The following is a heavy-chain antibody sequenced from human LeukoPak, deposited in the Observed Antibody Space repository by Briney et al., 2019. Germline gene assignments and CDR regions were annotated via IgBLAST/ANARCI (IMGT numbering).Heavy chain of an antibody. J-gene: IGHJ4*02. Sequence: GGSLRLSCAASGFTFSSYAMHWVRQAPGKGLEWVAVISYDGSNKYYADSVKDRFTISRDNSKNTLYLQMNSLRAEDTAVYYCARDPPKDSYYFGYWGQGTLVTVSS. CDR2: ISYDGSNK. V-gene: IGHV3-30-3*01. D-gene: IGHD4-11*01. CDR1: GFTFSSYA. CDR3: ARDPPKDSYYFGY.